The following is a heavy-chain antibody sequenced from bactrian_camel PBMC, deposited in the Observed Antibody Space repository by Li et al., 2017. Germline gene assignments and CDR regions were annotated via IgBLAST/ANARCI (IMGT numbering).Heavy chain of an antibody. CDR2: IYSLGNT. CDR1: GVTFSSYS. CDR3: AAYYASSWWY. V-gene: IGHV3S13*01. Sequence: VQLVESGGGLVQPGGSLRLSCAASGVTFSSYSMSWVRQAPGKGLEWVSTIYSLGNTYYADSVKGRFTISRDNAKNTLYLQMNSLETEDTAVYYCAAYYASSWWYCGRGTQVTVS. J-gene: IGHJ4*01. D-gene: IGHD6*01.